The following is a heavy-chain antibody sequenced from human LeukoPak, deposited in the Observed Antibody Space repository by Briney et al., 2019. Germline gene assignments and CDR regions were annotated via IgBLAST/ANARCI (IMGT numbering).Heavy chain of an antibody. Sequence: ASVKVSCKASGYTFTGYYMHWVRQAPGQGLEWMGWINPNSGGTNYAQKFQGWVTMTRDTSISTAYMELSRLRSDDTAVYYCAREADTAMLRAFDIWGQGTMVTVSS. J-gene: IGHJ3*02. CDR2: INPNSGGT. V-gene: IGHV1-2*04. D-gene: IGHD5-18*01. CDR1: GYTFTGYY. CDR3: AREADTAMLRAFDI.